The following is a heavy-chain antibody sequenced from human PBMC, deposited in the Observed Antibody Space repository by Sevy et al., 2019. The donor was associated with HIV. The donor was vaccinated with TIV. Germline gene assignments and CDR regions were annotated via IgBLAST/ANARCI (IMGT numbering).Heavy chain of an antibody. CDR3: ARESPLGVEWELSRPQNWFDP. V-gene: IGHV4-59*01. J-gene: IGHJ5*02. CDR2: IYYSGST. D-gene: IGHD1-26*01. CDR1: GGSISSYY. Sequence: SETLSLTCTVFGGSISSYYWNWIRQPPGKGLEWIGYIYYSGSTNYNPSLKSRVTISVDMSNNQFSLKLSSVTAADTAVYYCARESPLGVEWELSRPQNWFDPWGQGTLVTVSS.